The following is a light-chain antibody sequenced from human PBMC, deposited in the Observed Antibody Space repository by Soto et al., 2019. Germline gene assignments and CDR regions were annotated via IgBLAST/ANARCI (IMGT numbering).Light chain of an antibody. J-gene: IGLJ1*01. CDR1: SSDIGDYNY. V-gene: IGLV2-8*01. Sequence: QSVLTQPPSASGSPGQSVTFSCTGTSSDIGDYNYVSWYQQHPGKAPKLMIYEVTKRPSGVPDRFSGSKSGNTASLTVSGLQAEDEADYYCSSYAGSNHFVFGTGTKVTVL. CDR3: SSYAGSNHFV. CDR2: EVT.